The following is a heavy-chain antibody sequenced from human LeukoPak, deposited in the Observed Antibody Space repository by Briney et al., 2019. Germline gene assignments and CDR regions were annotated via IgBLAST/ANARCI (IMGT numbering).Heavy chain of an antibody. V-gene: IGHV4-59*08. Sequence: PSETLSLTCTVSGGSISSYYWSWIRQPPGKGLEWIGYMSYSGSANYNPSLKSQVTISVDTSKNQFSLKLSSVTAADTAVYYCARHSSMNQAPDFDYWGQGTLVTVSS. J-gene: IGHJ4*02. CDR3: ARHSSMNQAPDFDY. CDR1: GGSISSYY. D-gene: IGHD1-14*01. CDR2: MSYSGSA.